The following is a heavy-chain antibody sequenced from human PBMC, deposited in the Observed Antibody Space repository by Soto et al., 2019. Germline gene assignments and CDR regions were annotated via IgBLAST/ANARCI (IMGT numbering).Heavy chain of an antibody. J-gene: IGHJ6*02. CDR2: ISGSGGST. CDR1: GFTFSSYA. Sequence: PGGSLRLSCAASGFTFSSYAMSWVRQAPGKGLEWVSAISGSGGSTYYADSVKGRFTISRDNSKNTLYLQMNSLRAEDTAVYYCAKEKCSSTSCYTRANYYYYGMDVWGQGTTVTVSS. D-gene: IGHD2-2*02. CDR3: AKEKCSSTSCYTRANYYYYGMDV. V-gene: IGHV3-23*01.